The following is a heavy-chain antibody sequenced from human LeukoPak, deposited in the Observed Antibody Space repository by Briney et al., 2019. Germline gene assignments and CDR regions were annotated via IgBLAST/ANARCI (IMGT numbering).Heavy chain of an antibody. CDR2: IIPIFGTA. CDR1: GGTFSSYA. Sequence: GASVKVSCKASGGTFSSYAISWVRQAPGQGLEWMGGIIPIFGTANYAQKFQGRVTITTDESTSTAYMELSSLRSEDTAVYYCARGKYSNYEDDAFDIWGQGTMVTVSS. J-gene: IGHJ3*02. CDR3: ARGKYSNYEDDAFDI. D-gene: IGHD4-11*01. V-gene: IGHV1-69*05.